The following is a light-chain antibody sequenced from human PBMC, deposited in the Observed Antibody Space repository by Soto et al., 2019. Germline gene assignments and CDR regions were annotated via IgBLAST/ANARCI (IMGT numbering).Light chain of an antibody. J-gene: IGLJ2*01. V-gene: IGLV2-8*01. Sequence: QSALTQPPSASGSPGQSVTISCTGSSSDVGGHNHVSWYQQHPGKAPKLMIYDVSKRPSGVPGRFSGSKSVNTASLTVTGLQAEDEADYYCSSYAGNMNLIFGGGTKLTVL. CDR2: DVS. CDR3: SSYAGNMNLI. CDR1: SSDVGGHNH.